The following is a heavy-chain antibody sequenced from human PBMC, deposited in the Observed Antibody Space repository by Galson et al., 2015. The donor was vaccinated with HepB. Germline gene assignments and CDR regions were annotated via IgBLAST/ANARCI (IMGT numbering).Heavy chain of an antibody. Sequence: SVKVSCKASGGTFSSYAISWVRQAPGQGLEWMGGIIPIFGTANYAQKFQGRVTITADESTSTAYMELSSLRSEDTAVYYCARGRSSYSSTDDAFDIWGQGTMVTVSS. V-gene: IGHV1-69*13. CDR2: IIPIFGTA. J-gene: IGHJ3*02. CDR1: GGTFSSYA. CDR3: ARGRSSYSSTDDAFDI. D-gene: IGHD2-21*01.